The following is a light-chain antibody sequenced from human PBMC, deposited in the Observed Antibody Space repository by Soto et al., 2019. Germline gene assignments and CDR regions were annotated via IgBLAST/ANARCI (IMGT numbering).Light chain of an antibody. CDR2: KAS. J-gene: IGKJ4*01. CDR3: QQYNSYPLT. CDR1: QSILSW. V-gene: IGKV1-5*03. Sequence: DIRMTQSPSTLSASVGDRVTITCRASQSILSWLAWYQQKPGKAPKLLIYKASNLESGVPSRFSGSGSGTEFTLTISSLQPDDSATYYCQQYNSYPLTFGGGAKVEIK.